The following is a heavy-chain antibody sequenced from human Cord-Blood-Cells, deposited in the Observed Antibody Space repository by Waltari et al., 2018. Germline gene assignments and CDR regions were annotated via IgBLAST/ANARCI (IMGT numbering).Heavy chain of an antibody. CDR3: ASVFFDWLLCY. CDR2: IKQDGSEK. CDR1: GCTFRSDR. J-gene: IGHJ4*02. Sequence: EVQLLESGGGLVQPGGPLRLSCAASGCTFRSDRMSWVRQAPGKGLEWVVNIKQDGSEKYYVDSVKGRFTISRDNAKNSLYLQMNSLRAEDTAVYYCASVFFDWLLCYWGQGTLVTVSS. V-gene: IGHV3-7*01. D-gene: IGHD3-9*01.